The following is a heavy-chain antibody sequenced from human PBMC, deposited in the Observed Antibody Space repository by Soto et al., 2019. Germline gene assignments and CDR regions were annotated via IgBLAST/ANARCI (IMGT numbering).Heavy chain of an antibody. V-gene: IGHV1-46*01. CDR3: ARSVDTAMGFDY. J-gene: IGHJ4*02. D-gene: IGHD5-18*01. Sequence: ASVKVSCKASGYTFTSYYMHWVRQAPGQGLEWMGIINPSGGSTSYAQKFQGRVTMTRDTPTSTVYMELSSPRSEDTAVYYCARSVDTAMGFDYWGQGTLVTVSS. CDR2: INPSGGST. CDR1: GYTFTSYY.